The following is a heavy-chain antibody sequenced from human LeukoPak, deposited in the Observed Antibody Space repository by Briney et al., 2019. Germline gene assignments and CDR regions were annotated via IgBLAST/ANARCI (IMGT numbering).Heavy chain of an antibody. CDR3: AGLVGATRVLRYFDY. D-gene: IGHD1-26*01. CDR1: GGSFSGYY. J-gene: IGHJ4*02. CDR2: INHSGSN. Sequence: SETLSLTCAVYGGSFSGYYWSWIRQPPGKGLEGIGEINHSGSNNYKPSLKRRVTRSVDTSKNQFSLKLSSVPAADTAVYYCAGLVGATRVLRYFDYWGQGTLVPVSS. V-gene: IGHV4-34*01.